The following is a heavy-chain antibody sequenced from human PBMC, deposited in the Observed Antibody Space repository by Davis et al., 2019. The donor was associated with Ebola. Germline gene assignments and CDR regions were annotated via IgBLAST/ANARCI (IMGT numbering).Heavy chain of an antibody. CDR2: VHGGNGNT. V-gene: IGHV1-3*01. J-gene: IGHJ4*02. CDR1: GFILTNYA. D-gene: IGHD6-19*01. Sequence: ASVKVSCKASGFILTNYAIHWVRQAPGQRLEWMGWVHGGNGNTKYSQRFQGRVTITTDTSASTVYLDLTSLRSDYTAVFYCARASFGYNSGWYADYWGPGSLVTVSS. CDR3: ARASFGYNSGWYADY.